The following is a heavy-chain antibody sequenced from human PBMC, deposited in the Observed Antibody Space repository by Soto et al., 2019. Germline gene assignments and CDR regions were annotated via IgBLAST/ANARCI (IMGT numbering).Heavy chain of an antibody. CDR2: IYFRGST. CDR3: WRSVETPSTNIDF. V-gene: IGHV4-4*09. D-gene: IGHD2-2*01. CDR1: GGSMNGYY. J-gene: IGHJ4*03. Sequence: SETLSLTCSVSGGSMNGYYWSWFRQTPGQGLEWLGVIYFRGSTRYNPSLMSRRAITLDKSKRQYSMRLSSVTAADEAVDYCWRSVETPSTNIDFWGQGTLVTVSS.